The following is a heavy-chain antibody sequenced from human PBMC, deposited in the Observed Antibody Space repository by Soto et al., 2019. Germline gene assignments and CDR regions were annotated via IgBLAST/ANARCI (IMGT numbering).Heavy chain of an antibody. J-gene: IGHJ4*02. Sequence: QLQLQESGPGLVKPSETLSLTCTVSGGSISSSGYHWGWIRQPPGKGLEWIAIIHDSGTTYYNPSLRXRXTXPXXTSNTPCSLKVNSVTAADTAVYYCARNLGHCDGGSCFPYGNWGQGTLVTVSS. D-gene: IGHD2-15*01. CDR3: ARNLGHCDGGSCFPYGN. V-gene: IGHV4-39*01. CDR1: GGSISSSGYH. CDR2: IHDSGTT.